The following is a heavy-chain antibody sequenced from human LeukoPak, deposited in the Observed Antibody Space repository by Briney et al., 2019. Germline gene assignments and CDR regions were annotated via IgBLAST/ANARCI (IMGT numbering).Heavy chain of an antibody. J-gene: IGHJ4*02. CDR3: ARGSRYGDYPYYCDF. CDR2: IGNKANNYAT. V-gene: IGHV3-73*01. CDR1: GFAFSGSA. Sequence: QPGGSLKLSCAASGFAFSGSAMHWVRQASGKGLEWVGRIGNKANNYATEYAASVKGRFTISRDNSKNTVLLQMNNLRLEDAAVYYCARGSRYGDYPYYCDFWGQGTLVTVSS. D-gene: IGHD4-17*01.